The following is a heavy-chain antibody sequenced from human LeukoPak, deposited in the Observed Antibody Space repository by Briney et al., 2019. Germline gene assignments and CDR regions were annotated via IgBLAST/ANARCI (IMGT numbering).Heavy chain of an antibody. Sequence: GGSLRLSCAASGFTFSSYGMSWVRQAPGKGLEWVSALSGSGGSTYYADSVKGRFTIFRDNSKNTLYLQMSSLRAEDTAVYYCAKPRAYYDNSERYFDLWGRGTLVTVSS. V-gene: IGHV3-23*01. D-gene: IGHD3-22*01. CDR1: GFTFSSYG. CDR2: LSGSGGST. CDR3: AKPRAYYDNSERYFDL. J-gene: IGHJ2*01.